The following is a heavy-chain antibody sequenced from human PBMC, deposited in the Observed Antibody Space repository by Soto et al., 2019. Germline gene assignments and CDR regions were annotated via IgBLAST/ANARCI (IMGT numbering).Heavy chain of an antibody. J-gene: IGHJ5*02. CDR1: GGTFSSYA. CDR3: AGGHEGFGETNNWFDP. V-gene: IGHV1-69*12. D-gene: IGHD3-10*01. Sequence: QVQLVQSGAEVKKPGSSVKVSCKASGGTFSSYAISGVRQAPGQGLEWMGGIIPIFGTANYAQKFQGRVTITAEDSTGAAHMELSSLRSEDTAVYYCAGGHEGFGETNNWFDPWGQGTLVTVSS. CDR2: IIPIFGTA.